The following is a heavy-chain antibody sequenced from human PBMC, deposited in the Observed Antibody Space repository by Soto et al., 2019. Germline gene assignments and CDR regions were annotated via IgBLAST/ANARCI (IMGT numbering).Heavy chain of an antibody. D-gene: IGHD3-3*01. CDR1: GGSISSYY. CDR3: ARHQYYDFWSGYANWFDP. J-gene: IGHJ5*02. V-gene: IGHV4-59*08. CDR2: IYYSGST. Sequence: SETLSLTCTVSGGSISSYYWSWIRQPPGKGLEWIGYIYYSGSTNYNPSLESRVTISVDTSKNQFSLKLSSVTAADTAVYYCARHQYYDFWSGYANWFDPWGQGTLVTVSS.